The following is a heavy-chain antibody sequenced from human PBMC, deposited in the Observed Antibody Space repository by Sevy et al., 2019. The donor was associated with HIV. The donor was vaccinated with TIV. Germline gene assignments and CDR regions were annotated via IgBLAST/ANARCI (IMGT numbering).Heavy chain of an antibody. V-gene: IGHV4-39*01. CDR1: GASISSSGYY. J-gene: IGHJ4*01. D-gene: IGHD6-19*01. CDR3: AGPTLPYSSGWSYYDS. Sequence: SETLSLTCTVSGASISSSGYYWGWIRQPPGKGLEWIASINYSGSTFYNPSLKSRVTISSDTSKNQFSLKLNSVTAAETAIYYCAGPTLPYSSGWSYYDSWGHGTVVTVSS. CDR2: INYSGST.